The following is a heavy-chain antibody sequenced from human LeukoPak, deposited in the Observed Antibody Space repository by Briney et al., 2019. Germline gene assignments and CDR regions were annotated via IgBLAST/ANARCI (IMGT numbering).Heavy chain of an antibody. Sequence: GASVKVSCKASGYTFTCYYMHWVRQAPGRGLEWMGRINPNSGGTNYAQKFQGRVTVTRDTSISTAYMELSRLRSDDTAVYYCARDPTLRYYFDYWGQGTLVTVSS. V-gene: IGHV1-2*06. CDR1: GYTFTCYY. D-gene: IGHD3-10*01. CDR3: ARDPTLRYYFDY. J-gene: IGHJ4*02. CDR2: INPNSGGT.